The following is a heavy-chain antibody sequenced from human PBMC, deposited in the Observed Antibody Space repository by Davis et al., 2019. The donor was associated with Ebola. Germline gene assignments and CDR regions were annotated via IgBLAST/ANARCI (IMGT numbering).Heavy chain of an antibody. J-gene: IGHJ6*02. D-gene: IGHD3-3*01. V-gene: IGHV1-46*01. CDR2: INPSGGST. CDR1: GYTFTSYY. CDR3: ARGRRITIFGGYYGMDV. Sequence: ASVKVSCKASGYTFTSYYMHWVRQAPGQGLEWMGIINPSGGSTSYAQKFQGRVIMTRDTSTSTVYMELSSLRSEDTAVYYCARGRRITIFGGYYGMDVWGQGTTVTVSS.